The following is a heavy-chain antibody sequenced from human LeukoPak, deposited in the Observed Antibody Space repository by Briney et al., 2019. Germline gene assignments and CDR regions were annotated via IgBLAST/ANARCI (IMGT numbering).Heavy chain of an antibody. V-gene: IGHV1-46*01. CDR3: ARDLARPAYCSGGSCYSWFDP. J-gene: IGHJ5*02. CDR2: INPSGGST. Sequence: GASVKVSCKASGYTFTSYYMHWVRQAPGQGFEWMGIINPSGGSTSYAQKFQGRVTMTRDMSTSTVYMELSSLRSEDTAVYYCARDLARPAYCSGGSCYSWFDPWGQGTLVTVSS. D-gene: IGHD2-15*01. CDR1: GYTFTSYY.